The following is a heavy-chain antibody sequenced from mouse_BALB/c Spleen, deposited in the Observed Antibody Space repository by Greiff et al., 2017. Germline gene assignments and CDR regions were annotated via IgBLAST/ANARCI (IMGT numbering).Heavy chain of an antibody. CDR3: ARGDYYGSSPYYFDY. V-gene: IGHV1-69*02. CDR2: IDPSYSYT. CDR1: GYTFTSYW. D-gene: IGHD1-1*01. J-gene: IGHJ2*01. Sequence: QVQLQQPGAELVKPGASVKLSCKASGYTFTSYWMHWVKQRPGQGLEWIGEIDPSYSYTNYNQKFKGKATLTVDKSSSTAYMQLSSLTSEDSAVYYCARGDYYGSSPYYFDYWGQGTTLTVSS.